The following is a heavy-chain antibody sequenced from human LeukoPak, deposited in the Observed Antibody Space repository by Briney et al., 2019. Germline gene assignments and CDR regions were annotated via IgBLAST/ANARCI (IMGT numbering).Heavy chain of an antibody. J-gene: IGHJ4*02. V-gene: IGHV1-69*02. Sequence: SVKVSCKASGGSFSSYTISWVRQAPGQGLEWMGRIIPILGIANYAQKFQGRVTITADKSTSTAYMELSSLRSEDTAVYYCARGLVVVAAQFDYWGQGTLVTVSS. CDR3: ARGLVVVAAQFDY. CDR2: IIPILGIA. CDR1: GGSFSSYT. D-gene: IGHD2-15*01.